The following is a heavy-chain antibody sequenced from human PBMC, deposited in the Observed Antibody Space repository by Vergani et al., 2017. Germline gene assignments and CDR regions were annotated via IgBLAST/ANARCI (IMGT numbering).Heavy chain of an antibody. CDR3: VRDVRVSRT. CDR2: ISGSGGST. V-gene: IGHV3-23*04. J-gene: IGHJ3*01. Sequence: VQLVESGGGLVKPGGSLRLSCAASGFTFSSYAMSWVRQAPGKGLEWVSAISGSGGSTYYADSVKGRFTISRDNAKNSLYLDMSSLRAEDTAVYYCVRDVRVSRTWGQGTLVAVSS. CDR1: GFTFSSYA.